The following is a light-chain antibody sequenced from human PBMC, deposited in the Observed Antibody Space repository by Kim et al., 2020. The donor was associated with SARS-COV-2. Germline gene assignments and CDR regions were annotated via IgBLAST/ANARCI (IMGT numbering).Light chain of an antibody. CDR3: QAWHSSTVV. V-gene: IGLV3-1*01. Sequence: VSPGQTASITCAGDKLGDKYACWYQQKPGQSPVLVIYQDTKRPSGIPERLSGSNSGNTATLTISETQAMDEADYYCQAWHSSTVVFGGGTQLTVL. J-gene: IGLJ2*01. CDR1: KLGDKY. CDR2: QDT.